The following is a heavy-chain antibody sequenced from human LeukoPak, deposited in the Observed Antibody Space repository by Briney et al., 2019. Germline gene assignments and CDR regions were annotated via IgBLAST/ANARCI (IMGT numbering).Heavy chain of an antibody. CDR1: GYTFTGYY. J-gene: IGHJ4*02. V-gene: IGHV1-2*02. Sequence: ASVKVSCKASGYTFTGYYMHWVRQAPGQGLERMGWINPNSGGTNYAQKFQGRVTMTRDTSISTAYMELSRLRSDDTAVYYCARGSPPDDSSGYYALRNFDYWGQGTLVTVSS. CDR2: INPNSGGT. D-gene: IGHD3-22*01. CDR3: ARGSPPDDSSGYYALRNFDY.